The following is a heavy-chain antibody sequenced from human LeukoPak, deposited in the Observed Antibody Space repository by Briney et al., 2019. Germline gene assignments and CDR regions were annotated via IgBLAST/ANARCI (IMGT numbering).Heavy chain of an antibody. CDR2: INHSGST. Sequence: PSETLSLTCAVYGGSFSGYYWSSIRQPPGKGLEWIGEINHSGSTNYNPSLKSRVTISVDTSKNQFSLKLSSVTAADTAVYYCARRSDCGGDCYSNWFDPWGQGTLVTVSS. D-gene: IGHD2-21*02. V-gene: IGHV4-34*01. CDR1: GGSFSGYY. CDR3: ARRSDCGGDCYSNWFDP. J-gene: IGHJ5*02.